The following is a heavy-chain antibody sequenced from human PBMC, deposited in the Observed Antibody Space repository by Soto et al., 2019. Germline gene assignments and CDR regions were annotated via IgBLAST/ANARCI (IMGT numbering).Heavy chain of an antibody. V-gene: IGHV1-69*06. CDR1: GGTFSSYA. J-gene: IGHJ6*01. Sequence: QVRLVQSGAEVQKPGSSVKVSCEASGGTFSSYAVTWVRQAPGQGLEWMGGIIPIVTTPNYAQKFQGRLTSTAYKCKSTSYMEMSSLRTKDPGVYYCVTVGYISWGWYYCYGMEGWGQGNRVIVSS. CDR3: VTVGYISWGWYYCYGMEG. D-gene: IGHD3-3*01. CDR2: IIPIVTTP.